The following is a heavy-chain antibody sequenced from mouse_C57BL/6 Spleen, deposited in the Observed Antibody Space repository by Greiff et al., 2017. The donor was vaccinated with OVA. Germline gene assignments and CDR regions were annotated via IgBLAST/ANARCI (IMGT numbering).Heavy chain of an antibody. CDR3: ARDGITTVVSHFDY. V-gene: IGHV1-72*01. CDR1: GYTFTSYW. D-gene: IGHD1-1*01. Sequence: QVQLQQPGAELVKPGASVKLSCKASGYTFTSYWMHWVKQRPGRGLEWIGRIDPNSGGTKYTEKFKSKATLTVDKPSSTAYMQLSSLTSEDSAVYSCARDGITTVVSHFDYWGQGTTLTVSS. J-gene: IGHJ2*01. CDR2: IDPNSGGT.